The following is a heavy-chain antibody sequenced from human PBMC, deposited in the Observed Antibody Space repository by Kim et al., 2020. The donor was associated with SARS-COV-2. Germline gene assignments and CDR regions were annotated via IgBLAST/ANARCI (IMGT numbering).Heavy chain of an antibody. D-gene: IGHD3-10*01. CDR3: ARVRWDYYGSGSISPFDP. J-gene: IGHJ5*02. Sequence: SETLSLTCTVSGGSISSGDYYWSWIRQPPGKGLEWIGYIYYSGSTYYNPSLKSRVTISVDTSKNQFSLKLSSVTAADTAVYYCARVRWDYYGSGSISPFDPWGQGTLVTVSS. CDR2: IYYSGST. V-gene: IGHV4-30-4*01. CDR1: GGSISSGDYY.